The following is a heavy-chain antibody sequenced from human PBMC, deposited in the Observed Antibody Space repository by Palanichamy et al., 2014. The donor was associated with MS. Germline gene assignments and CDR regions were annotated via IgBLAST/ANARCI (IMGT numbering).Heavy chain of an antibody. D-gene: IGHD5-18*01. J-gene: IGHJ4*02. V-gene: IGHV1-2*02. CDR3: ARRGSYGYDY. CDR1: GYTFTGYY. Sequence: QVQLVQSGAEVKKSGASVKVSCKTSGYTFTGYYIHWVRQAPGQGLEWMGWTDRYSDGTNYAQKFEGRVTMTRDTSISTAYMELSTLRSDDTAVYYCARRGSYGYDYWGQGTLVTVSS. CDR2: TDRYSDGT.